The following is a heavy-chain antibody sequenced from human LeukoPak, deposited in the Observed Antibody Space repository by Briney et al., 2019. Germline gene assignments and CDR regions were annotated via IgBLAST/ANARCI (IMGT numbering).Heavy chain of an antibody. CDR1: GYSFTSYG. CDR3: ARGSSGDY. D-gene: IGHD6-25*01. V-gene: IGHV1-18*01. Sequence: ASVKVSCKASGYSFTSYGISWVRQAPGQGLEWMGWISANNVNTDYAQKFQGRVTMTRGTSTSTAYMELRSLRSDDTAVYYCARGSSGDYWGQGTLVTVSS. CDR2: ISANNVNT. J-gene: IGHJ4*02.